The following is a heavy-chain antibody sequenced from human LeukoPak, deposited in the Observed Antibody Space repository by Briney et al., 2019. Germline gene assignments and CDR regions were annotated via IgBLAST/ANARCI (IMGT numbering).Heavy chain of an antibody. D-gene: IGHD3-16*01. CDR3: ASWGGVSTFDAFDI. Sequence: GASVKVSCTASGGTFSSYAISWVRLAPGQGLEWMGGIIPIFGTANYAQKFQGRVTITADKSTSTAYMELSSLRSEDTAVYYCASWGGVSTFDAFDIWGQGTMVTVSS. J-gene: IGHJ3*02. CDR1: GGTFSSYA. CDR2: IIPIFGTA. V-gene: IGHV1-69*06.